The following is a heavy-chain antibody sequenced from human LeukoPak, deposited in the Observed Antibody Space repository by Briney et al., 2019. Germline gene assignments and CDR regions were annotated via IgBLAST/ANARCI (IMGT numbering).Heavy chain of an antibody. CDR2: IYTSGST. V-gene: IGHV4-61*02. J-gene: IGHJ4*02. Sequence: SETLSLTCTVSGGSISSGSYYWSWIRQPAGKGLEWIGRIYTSGSTNYNPSLKSRVTISVDTSKNQFSLKLSSVTAADTAVYYCARAGWFGELPLTDYWGQGTLVTVSS. CDR1: GGSISSGSYY. D-gene: IGHD3-10*01. CDR3: ARAGWFGELPLTDY.